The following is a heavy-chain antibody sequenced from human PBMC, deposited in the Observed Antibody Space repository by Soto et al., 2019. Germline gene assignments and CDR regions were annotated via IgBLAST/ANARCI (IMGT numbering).Heavy chain of an antibody. V-gene: IGHV3-23*04. CDR3: AKGSGWHKSFDY. Sequence: EVQLVESGGGLVKPGGSLRLSCAASGFTFSNAWMSWVRQAPGKGLEWVSAISGSGGSTYYADSVKGRFTISRDNSKNTLYLQMNSLRAEDTAVYYCAKGSGWHKSFDYWGQGTLVTVSS. D-gene: IGHD6-19*01. CDR2: ISGSGGST. CDR1: GFTFSNAW. J-gene: IGHJ4*02.